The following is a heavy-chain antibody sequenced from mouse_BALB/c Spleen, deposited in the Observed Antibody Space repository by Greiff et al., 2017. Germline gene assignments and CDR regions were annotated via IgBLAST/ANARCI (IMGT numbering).Heavy chain of an antibody. Sequence: EVKLMESGGGLVQPGGSRKLSCAASGFTFSSFGMHWVRQAPEKGLEWVAYISSGSSTIYYADTVKGRFTISRDNPKNTLFLQMTSLRSEDTAMYYCARSGTTATSFAYWGQGTLVTVSA. CDR2: ISSGSSTI. CDR3: ARSGTTATSFAY. V-gene: IGHV5-17*02. J-gene: IGHJ3*01. D-gene: IGHD1-2*01. CDR1: GFTFSSFG.